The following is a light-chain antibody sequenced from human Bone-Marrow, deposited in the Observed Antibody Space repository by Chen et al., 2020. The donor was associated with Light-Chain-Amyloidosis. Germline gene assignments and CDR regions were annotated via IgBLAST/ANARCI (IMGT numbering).Light chain of an antibody. CDR2: AAF. CDR3: QQYETYPRIP. CDR1: QDIHKH. Sequence: DVQMPQSPSSLSASVGDTVTITCRASQDIHKHLAWFQQKPGRAPKSLIYAAFNLKRGVPSRFSGSGAGTHFTLTISGLQPEDFATYYCQQYETYPRIPFGQGTRLEIK. J-gene: IGKJ5*01. V-gene: IGKV1-16*01.